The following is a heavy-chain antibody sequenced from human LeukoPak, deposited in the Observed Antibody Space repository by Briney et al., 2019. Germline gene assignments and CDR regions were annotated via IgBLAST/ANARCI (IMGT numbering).Heavy chain of an antibody. CDR1: GGSISSSSYY. CDR2: IYYSGST. D-gene: IGHD4-17*01. CDR3: ARAGGYGDYRFWLDP. J-gene: IGHJ5*02. V-gene: IGHV4-39*01. Sequence: PSETLSLTCTVSGGSISSSSYYWGWIRQPPGKGLEWIGSIYYSGSTCYNPSLKSRVTISVDTSKNQFSLQLNSVTPEDTAVYYCARAGGYGDYRFWLDPWGQGTLVTVSS.